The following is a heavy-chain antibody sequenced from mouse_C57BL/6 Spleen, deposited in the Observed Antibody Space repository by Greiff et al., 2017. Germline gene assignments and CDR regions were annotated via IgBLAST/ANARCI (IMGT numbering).Heavy chain of an antibody. J-gene: IGHJ2*01. V-gene: IGHV1-64*01. Sequence: QVQLQQPGAELVKPGASVKLSCKASGYTFTSYWMHWVKQRPGQGLEWIGMIHPNSGSTNYNEKFKSKATLPVDTSSSNAYMQLSSLTSDDSAVYYSAIDYYGSSYYFDYWGQGTTLKVSS. CDR3: AIDYYGSSYYFDY. CDR1: GYTFTSYW. D-gene: IGHD1-1*01. CDR2: IHPNSGST.